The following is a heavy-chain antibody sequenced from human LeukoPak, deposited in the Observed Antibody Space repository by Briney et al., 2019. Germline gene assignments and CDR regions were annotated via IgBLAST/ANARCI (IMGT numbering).Heavy chain of an antibody. V-gene: IGHV1-69*06. J-gene: IGHJ4*02. D-gene: IGHD3-22*01. CDR2: IIPIFGTA. CDR1: GGTFSSYA. Sequence: ASVKVSCKASGGTFSSYAISWVRQAPGQGLEWMGGIIPIFGTANYAQKFQGRVTITADKSTSTAYMELSSLRSEDTAVYYCARDPTYYYDSSGYYPVEDYWGQGTLVTVSS. CDR3: ARDPTYYYDSSGYYPVEDY.